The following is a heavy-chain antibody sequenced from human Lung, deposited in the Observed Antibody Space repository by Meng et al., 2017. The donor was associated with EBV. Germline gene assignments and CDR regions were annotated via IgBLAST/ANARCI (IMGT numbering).Heavy chain of an antibody. V-gene: IGHV2-5*02. CDR1: GVSLGTSGVG. CDR2: IYWDDDK. D-gene: IGHD4-17*01. J-gene: IGHJ4*02. Sequence: QITLNDSGPTLVKPTQSLTLICTFSGVSLGTSGVGVGWIRQPPGKALEWLALIYWDDDKRYSPSLKNRLTITKDTSKNQVVLTLTNIDPVDTATYYCAHRHRLRDFDYWGQGTLVTVSS. CDR3: AHRHRLRDFDY.